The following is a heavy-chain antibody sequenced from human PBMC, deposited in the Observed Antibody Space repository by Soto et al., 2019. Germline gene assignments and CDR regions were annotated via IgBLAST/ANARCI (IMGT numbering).Heavy chain of an antibody. J-gene: IGHJ4*02. CDR2: IYYSGTT. V-gene: IGHV4-28*01. CDR3: ARREIQGPIDY. D-gene: IGHD1-26*01. CDR1: GYSISSSNW. Sequence: QVQLQESGPGLVKPSDTLSLTCAVSGYSISSSNWWGWIRQPPGKGLEWIGYIYYSGTTYYNPSLKSRVTMSGDTSKNQFSLKLTPVTGVDTAVYYCARREIQGPIDYWGQGTLVTVSS.